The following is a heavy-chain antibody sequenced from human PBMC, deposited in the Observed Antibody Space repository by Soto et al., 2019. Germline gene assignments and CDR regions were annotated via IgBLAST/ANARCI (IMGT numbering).Heavy chain of an antibody. CDR3: ARVSGYCSCTSCYRYYYYYGMDV. J-gene: IGHJ6*02. D-gene: IGHD2-2*02. CDR1: GGTFSSYA. V-gene: IGHV1-69*01. CDR2: IIPIFGTA. Sequence: QVQLVQSGAEVKKPGSSVKVSCKASGGTFSSYAISWVRQAPGQGLEWMGGIIPIFGTANYAQKFQGRVTITADESTSTAYMELSSLRSEDTAVYYCARVSGYCSCTSCYRYYYYYGMDVWGQGTTVTVSS.